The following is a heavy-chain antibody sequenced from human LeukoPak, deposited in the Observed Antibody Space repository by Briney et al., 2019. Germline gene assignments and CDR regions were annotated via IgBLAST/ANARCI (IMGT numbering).Heavy chain of an antibody. Sequence: PGGSLRLSCAVSGFSVSSFGMSWVRQAPGKGLEWISAISADGETTYYADSVKGRFPISRDNSKNALSLQLNSLRADDTGVYYCAQGYNSGWYPNWGQGSLVSVSS. CDR1: GFSVSSFG. D-gene: IGHD6-19*01. CDR3: AQGYNSGWYPN. CDR2: ISADGETT. V-gene: IGHV3-23*01. J-gene: IGHJ4*02.